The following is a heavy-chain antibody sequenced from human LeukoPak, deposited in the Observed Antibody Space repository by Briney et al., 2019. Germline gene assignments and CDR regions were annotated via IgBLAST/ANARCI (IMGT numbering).Heavy chain of an antibody. CDR3: ARAAKSIAARRDFDY. CDR1: GGSFSGYY. J-gene: IGHJ4*02. D-gene: IGHD6-6*01. CDR2: INHSGST. Sequence: SETMSLTCAVYGGSFSGYYWSWIRQPPGKGLEWIGEINHSGSTNYNPSLKSRVTISVDTSKNQFSLKLSSVTAADTAVYYCARAAKSIAARRDFDYWGQGTLVTVSS. V-gene: IGHV4-34*01.